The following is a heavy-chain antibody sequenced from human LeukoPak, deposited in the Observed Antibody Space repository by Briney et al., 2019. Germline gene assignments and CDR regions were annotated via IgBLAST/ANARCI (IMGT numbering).Heavy chain of an antibody. D-gene: IGHD5-24*01. CDR1: GGSISSGGYY. CDR3: ARHYGDGQSFLFDY. Sequence: SQTLSLTCTVSGGSISSGGYYWSWIRQPPGKGLEWIGYIYYSGSTNYNPSLKSRVTISLDTSKNQFSLKLNSVTAADTAVYYCARHYGDGQSFLFDYWGQGTLVTVSS. V-gene: IGHV4-61*08. CDR2: IYYSGST. J-gene: IGHJ4*02.